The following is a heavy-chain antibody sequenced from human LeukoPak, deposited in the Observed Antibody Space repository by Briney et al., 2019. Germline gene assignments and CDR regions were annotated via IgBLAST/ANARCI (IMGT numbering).Heavy chain of an antibody. V-gene: IGHV1-8*01. D-gene: IGHD7-27*01. CDR2: MNPNSGNT. J-gene: IGHJ6*02. CDR1: GYTFTSYD. Sequence: GASVKVSCKASGYTFTSYDINWVRQATGQGLEWMGWMNPNSGNTGYAQKFQGRVTMTRNTSISTAYKELSSLRPEDTAVYYCARGAGDAYYYYYGMDVWGQGTTVTVSS. CDR3: ARGAGDAYYYYYGMDV.